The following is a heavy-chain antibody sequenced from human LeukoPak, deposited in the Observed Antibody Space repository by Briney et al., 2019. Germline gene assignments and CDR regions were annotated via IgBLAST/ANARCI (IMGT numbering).Heavy chain of an antibody. V-gene: IGHV1-18*01. Sequence: AFGKVSCKASGYTLTKSAFSYVREANGHGLGWRGWISAYDGNTEYAQNFQGRVTMTTDTSTSTAYMDLRSLRSDDSAVYYCARDKVIASAGSPNWFDPWGQGTLVTVSS. CDR3: ARDKVIASAGSPNWFDP. CDR2: ISAYDGNT. CDR1: GYTLTKSA. D-gene: IGHD6-13*01. J-gene: IGHJ5*01.